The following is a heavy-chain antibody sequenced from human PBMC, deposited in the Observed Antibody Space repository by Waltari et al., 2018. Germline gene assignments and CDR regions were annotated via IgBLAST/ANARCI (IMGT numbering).Heavy chain of an antibody. Sequence: QVQLVQSGAEVKKPGASVKVSCKASGYTFTSYDINWVRQATGQGLEWMGWMNPNSGNTGYAQKFQGRVTITRNTSISTAYMELSSLRSEDTAVYYCAREADCSGGSCYFDAFDIWGQGTMVTVSS. CDR2: MNPNSGNT. D-gene: IGHD2-15*01. J-gene: IGHJ3*02. CDR3: AREADCSGGSCYFDAFDI. CDR1: GYTFTSYD. V-gene: IGHV1-8*03.